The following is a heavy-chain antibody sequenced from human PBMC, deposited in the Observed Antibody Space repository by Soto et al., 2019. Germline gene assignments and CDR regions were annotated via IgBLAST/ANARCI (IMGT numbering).Heavy chain of an antibody. CDR2: IYYSGST. J-gene: IGHJ5*02. V-gene: IGHV4-31*03. Sequence: PSETLSLTCTVSGGSISIGGYYWSRIRQHPGKGLEWIGYIYYSGSTYYNPSLKSRVTISVDTSKNQFSLKLSSVTAADTAVYYCARARVARYQLLPNLVFDPWGQGTLVTVSS. CDR3: ARARVARYQLLPNLVFDP. CDR1: GGSISIGGYY. D-gene: IGHD2-2*01.